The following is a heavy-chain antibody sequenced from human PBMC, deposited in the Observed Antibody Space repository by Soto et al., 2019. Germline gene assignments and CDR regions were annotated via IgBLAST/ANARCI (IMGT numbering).Heavy chain of an antibody. V-gene: IGHV3-23*01. J-gene: IGHJ4*02. Sequence: PGGSLRLSCAASGFTFSSYAMSWVRQAPGKGLEWVSAISGSGGSTYYADSVKGWFTISRDNSKNTLLLQMNSPRADDTATYYCGKKVISGSGSQYFDYFGQGTLVTVSS. D-gene: IGHD3-10*01. CDR3: GKKVISGSGSQYFDY. CDR2: ISGSGGST. CDR1: GFTFSSYA.